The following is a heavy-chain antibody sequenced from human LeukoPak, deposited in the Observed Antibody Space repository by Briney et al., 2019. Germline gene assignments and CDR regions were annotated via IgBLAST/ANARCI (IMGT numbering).Heavy chain of an antibody. CDR3: AGPPKGGYYYYGMDV. CDR2: IIPILGIA. J-gene: IGHJ6*02. CDR1: GGTLSSYA. V-gene: IGHV1-69*04. Sequence: SVKVSCKASGGTLSSYAISWVRQAPGQGLEWMGRIIPILGIANYAQKFQGRVTITADKSTSTAYMELSSLRSEDTAVYYCAGPPKGGYYYYGMDVWGQGTTVTVSS. D-gene: IGHD3-16*01.